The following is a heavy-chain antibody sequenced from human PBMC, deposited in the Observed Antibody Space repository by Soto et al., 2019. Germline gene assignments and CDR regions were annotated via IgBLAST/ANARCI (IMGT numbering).Heavy chain of an antibody. V-gene: IGHV3-7*01. CDR2: IKQDGSEK. J-gene: IGHJ6*03. Sequence: GGSLRLSCAASGFTFSSYWMSWVRQAPGKGLEWVANIKQDGSEKYYVDSVKGRFTISRDNAKNSLYLQMNSLRAEDTAVYYCARGPDYCSSTSCYGGQIKYYYYYYYMDVWGKGTTVTVSS. CDR1: GFTFSSYW. CDR3: ARGPDYCSSTSCYGGQIKYYYYYYYMDV. D-gene: IGHD2-2*01.